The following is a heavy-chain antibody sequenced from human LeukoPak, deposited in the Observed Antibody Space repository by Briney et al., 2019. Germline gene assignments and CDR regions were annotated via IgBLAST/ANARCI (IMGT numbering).Heavy chain of an antibody. J-gene: IGHJ5*02. CDR1: GGSISSYY. D-gene: IGHD3-9*01. CDR2: IYYSGST. CDR3: ARTYYDILTGYYHSWFDP. V-gene: IGHV4-59*01. Sequence: SETLSLTCTVSGGSISSYYWSWIRQPPGKGLEWIGYIYYSGSTHYNPSLKGRVTISVDTFKNQFSLKLSSVTAADTAVYYCARTYYDILTGYYHSWFDPWGQGTLVTVSS.